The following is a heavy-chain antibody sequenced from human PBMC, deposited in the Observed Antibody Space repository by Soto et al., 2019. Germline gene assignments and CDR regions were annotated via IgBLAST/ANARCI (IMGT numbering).Heavy chain of an antibody. D-gene: IGHD5-18*01. CDR3: ARDAGYSYGYLGYFDY. CDR1: GGSISSDY. CDR2: IYYSGST. Sequence: ASETLSLTCTVSGGSISSDYWSWIRQPPGQGLEWIGYIYYSGSTYSNPSLKSRVTISVDTSKNQFSLKLSSVTAADTAVYYCARDAGYSYGYLGYFDYWGQGTLVTVSS. J-gene: IGHJ4*02. V-gene: IGHV4-59*06.